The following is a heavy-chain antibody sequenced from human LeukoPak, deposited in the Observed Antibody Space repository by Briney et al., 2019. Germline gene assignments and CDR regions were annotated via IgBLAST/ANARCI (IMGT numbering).Heavy chain of an antibody. J-gene: IGHJ5*02. Sequence: GGSLRLSCAASGFTFSSYTMSWVRQAPGKGLEWVSSISGSNTYIYYADSVKGRFTISRDNAKNSLYLQMNSLRVEDTAIYYCVKYSSGYSNWFDPWGQGTLVTVSS. V-gene: IGHV3-21*01. CDR2: ISGSNTYI. CDR3: VKYSSGYSNWFDP. CDR1: GFTFSSYT. D-gene: IGHD3-22*01.